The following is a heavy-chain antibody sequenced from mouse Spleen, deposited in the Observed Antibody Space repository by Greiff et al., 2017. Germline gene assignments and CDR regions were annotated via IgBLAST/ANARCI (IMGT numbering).Heavy chain of an antibody. J-gene: IGHJ4*01. Sequence: EVMLVESGGGLVKPGGSLKLSCAASGFTFSSYAMSWVRQTPEKRLEWVAAINSNGGSTYYPDTVKDRFTISRDNAKNTLYLQMSSLRSEDTALYYCARRDGDYYYAMDYWGQGTSVTVSS. D-gene: IGHD2-13*01. CDR1: GFTFSSYA. CDR2: INSNGGST. CDR3: ARRDGDYYYAMDY. V-gene: IGHV5-6-2*01.